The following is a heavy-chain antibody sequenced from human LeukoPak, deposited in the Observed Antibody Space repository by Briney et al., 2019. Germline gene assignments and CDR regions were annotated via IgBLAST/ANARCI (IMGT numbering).Heavy chain of an antibody. J-gene: IGHJ4*02. CDR1: GGSISSSSYY. D-gene: IGHD5-18*01. V-gene: IGHV4-39*07. CDR2: IYYSGST. CDR3: ARLGGDTAMVLDY. Sequence: SETLSLTCTVSGGSISSSSYYWGWIRQPPGKGLEWIGSIYYSGSTYYNPSLNSRVTISVDTSKNQFSLQLSSVTAADTAVYYCARLGGDTAMVLDYWGQGTLVTVSS.